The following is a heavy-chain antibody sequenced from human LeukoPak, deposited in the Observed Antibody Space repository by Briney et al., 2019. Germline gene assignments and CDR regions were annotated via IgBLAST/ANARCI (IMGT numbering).Heavy chain of an antibody. D-gene: IGHD3-10*01. CDR3: ARGRFGELSVATFDI. CDR1: GGSISDYY. V-gene: IGHV4-4*07. Sequence: SETLSLTCTVSGGSISDYYWSWIRQPAGKGLEWIGRIYTSGSTNYNPSLKSRVTMSVDTSKNQFSLKLSSVTAADTAVYYCARGRFGELSVATFDIWGQGTMVTVSS. J-gene: IGHJ3*02. CDR2: IYTSGST.